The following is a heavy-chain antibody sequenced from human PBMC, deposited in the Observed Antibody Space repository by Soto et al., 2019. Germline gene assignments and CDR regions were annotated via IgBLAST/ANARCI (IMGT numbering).Heavy chain of an antibody. V-gene: IGHV4-59*01. D-gene: IGHD5-12*01. CDR2: IYYSGST. Sequence: SETLSLTCTVSGGSISSYYWSWIRQPPGKGLEWIGYIYYSGSTNYNPSLKSRVTISVDTSKNQFSLKLSSVTAADTAVYYCASRNSGYDSFLDAFDIWGQGTMVTVSS. CDR1: GGSISSYY. J-gene: IGHJ3*02. CDR3: ASRNSGYDSFLDAFDI.